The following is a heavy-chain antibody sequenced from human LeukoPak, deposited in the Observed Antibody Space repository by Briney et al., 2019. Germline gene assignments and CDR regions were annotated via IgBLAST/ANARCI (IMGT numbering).Heavy chain of an antibody. CDR1: GGTFSSYA. V-gene: IGHV1-69*13. CDR2: IIPIFGTA. Sequence: ASVKVSCKASGGTFSSYAISWVRQAPGQGLEWMGGIIPIFGTANYAQKFQGRVTITADESTSTAYMELSSLRSEDTAVYYCATARDYGDPGYFDYWGQGTLVTVSS. D-gene: IGHD4-17*01. CDR3: ATARDYGDPGYFDY. J-gene: IGHJ4*02.